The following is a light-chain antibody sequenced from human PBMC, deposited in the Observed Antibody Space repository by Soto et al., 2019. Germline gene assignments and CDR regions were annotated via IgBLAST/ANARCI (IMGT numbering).Light chain of an antibody. CDR1: SSDVGGYNY. J-gene: IGLJ3*02. Sequence: QSALTQPRSVSGSPGQSVTISCTGTSSDVGGYNYVSWYQQHPGKAPKLMICNVNKRPSGVPDRFSGSKSGNTASLTISGLQAEDEADYYCCSYAGSCNWVFGGGTKLTVL. V-gene: IGLV2-11*01. CDR3: CSYAGSCNWV. CDR2: NVN.